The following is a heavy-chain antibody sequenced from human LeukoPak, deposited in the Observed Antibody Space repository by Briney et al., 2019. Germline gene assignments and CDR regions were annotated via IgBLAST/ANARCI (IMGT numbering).Heavy chain of an antibody. CDR1: GGSISNHY. V-gene: IGHV4-59*11. CDR2: IYYSGST. D-gene: IGHD3-16*01. Sequence: SETLSLTCTVSGGSISNHYWSWIRQPPGKGLEWIGYIYYSGSTNYNPSLRSRVTISVDTPKNQFSLKMRSVTAADTAVYYCARNYFTTAVMLFDYWGQGTLVTVSS. J-gene: IGHJ4*02. CDR3: ARNYFTTAVMLFDY.